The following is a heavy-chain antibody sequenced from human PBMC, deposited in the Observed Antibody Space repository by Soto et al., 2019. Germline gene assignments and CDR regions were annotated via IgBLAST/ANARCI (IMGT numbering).Heavy chain of an antibody. J-gene: IGHJ2*01. CDR3: ARGRGDGYNQNWYFDL. V-gene: IGHV4-34*01. D-gene: IGHD3-10*01. Sequence: QVHLQQWGAGLLKPSETLSLTCAVYGGSFRGYYWSWIRPPPGKGLEWIGEINNGGSSNYNPSLKSRGSMSVGTSNNQFSLKLTSVTAADTAVYYCARGRGDGYNQNWYFDLWGRGTLVTVSS. CDR2: INNGGSS. CDR1: GGSFRGYY.